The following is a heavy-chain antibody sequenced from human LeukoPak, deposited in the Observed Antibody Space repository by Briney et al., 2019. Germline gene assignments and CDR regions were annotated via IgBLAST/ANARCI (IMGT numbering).Heavy chain of an antibody. D-gene: IGHD2-8*01. J-gene: IGHJ6*02. CDR3: ARAKVMVYAYYYGMDV. Sequence: PSETLSLTCTVSGGSISSYYWSWIRQPPGKGLEWIGYIYYSGSTNYNPSLKSRVTISVDTSKNQFSLKLSSVTAADTAVYYCARAKVMVYAYYYGMDVWGQGTTVTVSS. CDR2: IYYSGST. V-gene: IGHV4-59*01. CDR1: GGSISSYY.